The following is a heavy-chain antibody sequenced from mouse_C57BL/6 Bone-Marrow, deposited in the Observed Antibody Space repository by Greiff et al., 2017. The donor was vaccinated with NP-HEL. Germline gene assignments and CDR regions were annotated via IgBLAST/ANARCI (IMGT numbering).Heavy chain of an antibody. Sequence: EVKLVESGGDLVKPGGSLKLSCAASGFTFSSYGMSWVRQTPDKRLEWVATISSGGSYTYYPDSVKGRFTISRDNAKNTLYLQISSLKSEDTAMYYCARTYVQAWFAYWGQGTLVTVSA. V-gene: IGHV5-6*01. D-gene: IGHD5-1*01. CDR1: GFTFSSYG. J-gene: IGHJ3*01. CDR2: ISSGGSYT. CDR3: ARTYVQAWFAY.